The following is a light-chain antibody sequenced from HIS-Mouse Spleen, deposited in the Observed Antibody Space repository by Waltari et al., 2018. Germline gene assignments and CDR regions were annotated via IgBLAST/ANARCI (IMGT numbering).Light chain of an antibody. Sequence: QSALTQPASVSGSPGQSITISCTGTSSDVWSYNLVSWYQQHPGKAPKLMFYEGSKRPSGVSNRFSGSKAGNTASLKISGLQAEDEADYYCCSYAGSSTWVFGGGTKLTVL. J-gene: IGLJ3*02. CDR2: EGS. CDR3: CSYAGSSTWV. V-gene: IGLV2-23*01. CDR1: SSDVWSYNL.